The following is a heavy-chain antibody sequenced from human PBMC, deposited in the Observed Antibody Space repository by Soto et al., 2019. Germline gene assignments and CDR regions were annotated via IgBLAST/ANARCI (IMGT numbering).Heavy chain of an antibody. CDR2: INHSGST. D-gene: IGHD3-3*01. J-gene: IGHJ6*03. V-gene: IGHV4-34*01. CDR1: GGSFSGYY. Sequence: QVQLQQWGAGLLKPSETLSLTCAVYGGSFSGYYWTWIRQPPGKGLEWIGEINHSGSTNYNPSLKSRVTISVDTSKNQFSRKLSSVTAADTAVYYCARVVRSIFAARTCHYYYMDVWGKGTTVTVSS. CDR3: ARVVRSIFAARTCHYYYMDV.